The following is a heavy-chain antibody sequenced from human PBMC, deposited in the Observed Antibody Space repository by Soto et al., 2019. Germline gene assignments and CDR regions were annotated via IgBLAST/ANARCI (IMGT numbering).Heavy chain of an antibody. CDR2: IYYSGST. V-gene: IGHV4-30-4*01. D-gene: IGHD6-13*01. J-gene: IGHJ6*02. CDR1: GRSISSYDYY. CDR3: ASEGLHSWPEPSGTNYYYVMDA. Sequence: PPNTLSLTCSFSGRSISSYDYYWTWIRQPPGKGLEWIGYIYYSGSTYYNPSLKSRVTISVDTSKTQFPLKLSSVTAADTDVYYCASEGLHSWPEPSGTNYYYVMDARGQGNTGNVSS.